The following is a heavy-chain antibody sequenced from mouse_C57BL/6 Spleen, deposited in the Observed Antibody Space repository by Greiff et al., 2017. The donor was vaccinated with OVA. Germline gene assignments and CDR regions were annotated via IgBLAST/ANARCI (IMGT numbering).Heavy chain of an antibody. J-gene: IGHJ2*01. CDR2: INPNNGGT. V-gene: IGHV1-26*01. Sequence: VQLQQSGPELVKPGASVKISCKASGYTFTDYYMNWVKQSHGKSLEWIGDINPNNGGTSYNQKFKGKATLTVDKSSSTAYMELRSLTSEDSAVYYCARGTVVAQNYWGQGTTLTVFS. CDR3: ARGTVVAQNY. CDR1: GYTFTDYY. D-gene: IGHD1-1*01.